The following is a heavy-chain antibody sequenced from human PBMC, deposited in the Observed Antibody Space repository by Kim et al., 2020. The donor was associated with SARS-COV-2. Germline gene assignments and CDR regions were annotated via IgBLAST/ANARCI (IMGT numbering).Heavy chain of an antibody. CDR1: GFTFSSYA. CDR3: ARVSRVWDDSSSWRWMEDENAYYYLDV. D-gene: IGHD6-13*01. V-gene: IGHV3-64*01. Sequence: GGSLRLSCAASGFTFSSYAMHWVRQAPGKGLEYVSAISSNGGSTYYANSVKGRFTISRDNSKNTLYLQMDSLRAEDMAVYYCARVSRVWDDSSSWRWMEDENAYYYLDVWGQGTTVTVSS. CDR2: ISSNGGST. J-gene: IGHJ6*03.